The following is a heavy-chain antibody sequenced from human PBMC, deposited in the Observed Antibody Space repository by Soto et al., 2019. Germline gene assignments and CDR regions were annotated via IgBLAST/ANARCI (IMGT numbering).Heavy chain of an antibody. CDR2: ISAYNGNT. CDR3: ARDTFPDWYDDRVRSWFDP. Sequence: QVQLVQSGAEVKKPGASVKVSCKASGYTFTSYGISWVRQAPGQGLEWMGWISAYNGNTNYAQKLQGRVTMTTDTSTSTAYMDLRSLRSDDTAVYYCARDTFPDWYDDRVRSWFDPWGQGTLVTVSS. CDR1: GYTFTSYG. V-gene: IGHV1-18*01. J-gene: IGHJ5*02. D-gene: IGHD2-21*01.